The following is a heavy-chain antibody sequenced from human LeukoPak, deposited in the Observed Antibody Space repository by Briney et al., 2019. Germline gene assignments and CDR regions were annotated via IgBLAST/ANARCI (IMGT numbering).Heavy chain of an antibody. J-gene: IGHJ4*02. V-gene: IGHV4-39*07. CDR1: GASISTPNYY. D-gene: IGHD6-13*01. CDR2: IYNNGNT. CDR3: ARVRGSSWFPIDY. Sequence: PSETLSLTCSVSGASISTPNYYWGWIRQPPGKGLEWLGTIYNNGNTYYNPSLNSRVTISLDTSKNHFSLKLTSVTAADTAVYYCARVRGSSWFPIDYWGQGTLVTVSS.